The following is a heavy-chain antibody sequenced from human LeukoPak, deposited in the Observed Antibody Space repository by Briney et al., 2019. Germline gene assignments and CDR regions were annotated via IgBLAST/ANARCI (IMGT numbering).Heavy chain of an antibody. Sequence: SETLSLTCHVSGGSISSYYWSWIRQTPGKGLEWIGYISYSGSTNYNPSLKSRVTISLGTSKNQFSLKLNSVTAADTALYYCARGNADWGQGTLVTVSS. CDR1: GGSISSYY. J-gene: IGHJ4*02. CDR3: ARGNAD. V-gene: IGHV4-59*01. CDR2: ISYSGST.